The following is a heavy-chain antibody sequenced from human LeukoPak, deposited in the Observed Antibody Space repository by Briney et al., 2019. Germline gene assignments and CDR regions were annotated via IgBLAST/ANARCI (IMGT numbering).Heavy chain of an antibody. J-gene: IGHJ4*02. CDR2: INPNSGGT. CDR3: ARDQCGGDCQFGVGSDY. V-gene: IGHV1-2*02. CDR1: GYTFTGYY. D-gene: IGHD2-21*01. Sequence: ASVKVSCKASGYTFTGYYMHWVRQAPGQGLEWMGWINPNSGGTNYAQKFQGRVTMTRDASISTAYMELSRLRSDGTAVYYCARDQCGGDCQFGVGSDYWGQGTLVTVSS.